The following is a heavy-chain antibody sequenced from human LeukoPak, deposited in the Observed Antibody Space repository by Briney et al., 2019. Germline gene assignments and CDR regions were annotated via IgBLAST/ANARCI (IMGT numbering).Heavy chain of an antibody. J-gene: IGHJ3*02. D-gene: IGHD2-2*01. CDR3: AAPRADIVVVPAAIDAFDI. CDR2: ILTTGRTI. CDR1: GFTFSGYS. V-gene: IGHV3-48*04. Sequence: GGSLRLSCAASGFTFSGYSMNWVRQAPGKGLEWVSYILTTGRTIYYADSVKGRFTISRDNAKNSLFLQMNSLRADDTAVYYCAAPRADIVVVPAAIDAFDIWGQGTMVTVSS.